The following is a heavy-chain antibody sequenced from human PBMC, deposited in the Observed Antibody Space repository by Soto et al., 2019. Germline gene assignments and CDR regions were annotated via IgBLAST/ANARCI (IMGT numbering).Heavy chain of an antibody. CDR3: ARSRPYYYDSSGYDPGPNWFDP. Sequence: QLQLQESGPGLVKPSETLSLTCTVSGGSTSSSSYYWGWIRQPPGKGLEWIGSIYYSGSTYYNPSPKSRVTISVDTSKNQFSLKLSPVTAADTAVYYCARSRPYYYDSSGYDPGPNWFDPWGQGTLVTVSS. CDR2: IYYSGST. CDR1: GGSTSSSSYY. J-gene: IGHJ5*02. V-gene: IGHV4-39*01. D-gene: IGHD3-22*01.